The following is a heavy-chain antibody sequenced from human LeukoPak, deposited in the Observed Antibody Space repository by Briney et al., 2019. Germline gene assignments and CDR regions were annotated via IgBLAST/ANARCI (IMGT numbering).Heavy chain of an antibody. Sequence: ASVKVSCKSSGYTFTDYYMHWVPQAPGQGREGMGWINPNSGGTNYAQKYQGRVTMTRDMSISTAYMELSRLRSDDTAVYYCAVRGPLGFPDYWGQGTLVTVSS. D-gene: IGHD3-10*01. CDR1: GYTFTDYY. CDR3: AVRGPLGFPDY. V-gene: IGHV1-2*02. J-gene: IGHJ4*02. CDR2: INPNSGGT.